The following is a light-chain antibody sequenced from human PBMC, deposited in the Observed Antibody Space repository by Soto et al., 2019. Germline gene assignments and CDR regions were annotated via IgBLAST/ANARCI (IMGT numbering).Light chain of an antibody. CDR3: QPRNNWPVT. CDR2: DVS. CDR1: QSVSSY. J-gene: IGKJ2*01. V-gene: IGKV3-11*01. Sequence: EIVLTQSPATLSLSPGERATLSCRASQSVSSYLAWYQQKAGQAPRLLIYDVSNRATGIPARFGGSGSGTDFKLTISSLEPENFVVDYGQPRNNWPVTFGQVTKLEIK.